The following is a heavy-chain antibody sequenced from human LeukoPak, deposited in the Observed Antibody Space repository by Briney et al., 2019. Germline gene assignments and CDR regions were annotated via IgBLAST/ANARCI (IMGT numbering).Heavy chain of an antibody. V-gene: IGHV1-2*02. CDR2: INPNSGGT. D-gene: IGHD3-22*01. CDR3: ARDKVYDSSGYYYA. CDR1: GYTFIDYY. Sequence: ASVKVSCKASGYTFIDYYIHWVRQAPGQGLEWMGWINPNSGGTNYAQKFQGRVTMTRDTSISTAYMELSRLRSDDTAVYYCARDKVYDSSGYYYAWGQGTLVTVSS. J-gene: IGHJ5*02.